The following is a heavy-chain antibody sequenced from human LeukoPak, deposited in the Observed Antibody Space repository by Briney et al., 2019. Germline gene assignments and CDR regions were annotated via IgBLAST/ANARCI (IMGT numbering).Heavy chain of an antibody. Sequence: ASVKVSCKASGGTFSSYAISWVRQAPRQGLEWMGRIIPILGIITYAQKFQGRVTITADKSTSTAYMELSSLRSEDTAVYFCASGVHYGDSRGTYLNYWGQGTPVTVSS. V-gene: IGHV1-69*04. CDR2: IIPILGII. CDR3: ASGVHYGDSRGTYLNY. J-gene: IGHJ4*02. D-gene: IGHD4-17*01. CDR1: GGTFSSYA.